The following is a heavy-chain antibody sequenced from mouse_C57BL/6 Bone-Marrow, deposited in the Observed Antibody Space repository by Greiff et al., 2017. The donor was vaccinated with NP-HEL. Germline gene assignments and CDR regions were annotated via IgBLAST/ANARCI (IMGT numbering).Heavy chain of an antibody. V-gene: IGHV1-81*01. D-gene: IGHD2-3*01. CDR3: DDGSFDFDG. CDR2: IYPRSGNT. J-gene: IGHJ2*01. CDR1: GYTFTSYG. Sequence: QVQLQQSGAELARPGASVKLSCKASGYTFTSYGISWVKQRTGQGLEWIGEIYPRSGNTYYNEKFKGKATLTADKSSSTAYMELRSLTSEDSAVYYCDDGSFDFDGRGKGTTVTASS.